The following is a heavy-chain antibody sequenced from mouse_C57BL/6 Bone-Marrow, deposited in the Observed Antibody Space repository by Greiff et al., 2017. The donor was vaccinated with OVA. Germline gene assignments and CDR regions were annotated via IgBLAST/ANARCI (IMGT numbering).Heavy chain of an antibody. CDR3: TRRGDSSGYPDY. D-gene: IGHD3-2*02. J-gene: IGHJ2*01. Sequence: EVKLVESGEGLVKPGGSLKLSCAASGFTFSSYAMSWVRQTPEKRLEWVAYISSGGDYIYYADTVKGRFTISRDNARNTLYLQMSSLKSEDTAMYYCTRRGDSSGYPDYWGQGTTLTVSS. CDR2: ISSGGDYI. V-gene: IGHV5-9-1*02. CDR1: GFTFSSYA.